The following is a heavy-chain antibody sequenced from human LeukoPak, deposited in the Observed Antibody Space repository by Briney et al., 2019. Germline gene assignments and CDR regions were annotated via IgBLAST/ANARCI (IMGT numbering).Heavy chain of an antibody. CDR1: GYTFTGYY. D-gene: IGHD5-12*01. V-gene: IGHV1-2*02. Sequence: ASVKVSCKASGYTFTGYYMHWVRQAPGQGLEWMGWINPNSGGTNYAQKFQGRVTMTRDTSISTAYMELSRLRSEDTAIYYCARYGASSDYDFRRPSFFDSWGQGTLITVSS. J-gene: IGHJ4*02. CDR2: INPNSGGT. CDR3: ARYGASSDYDFRRPSFFDS.